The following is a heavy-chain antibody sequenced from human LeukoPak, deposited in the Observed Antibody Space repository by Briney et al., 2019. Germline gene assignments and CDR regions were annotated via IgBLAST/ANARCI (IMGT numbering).Heavy chain of an antibody. CDR1: GFDFCAYE. CDR2: FAGSDTTT. D-gene: IGHD3-22*01. Sequence: PAGSLRLSSAASGFDFCAYEMNWVRQAPGKGLEWVAYFAGSDTTTYYADSVKGRFIISRDNARNSLYLQMNSLRAEDTALYYCTTLGYHLDSWGQGTLVTVSS. V-gene: IGHV3-48*03. J-gene: IGHJ4*02. CDR3: TTLGYHLDS.